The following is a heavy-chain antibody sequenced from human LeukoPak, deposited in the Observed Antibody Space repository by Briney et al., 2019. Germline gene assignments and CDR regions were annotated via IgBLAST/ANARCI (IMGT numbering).Heavy chain of an antibody. J-gene: IGHJ4*02. CDR2: IYASGST. CDR1: GGSISSYY. V-gene: IGHV4-4*07. D-gene: IGHD3-10*01. Sequence: SETLSLTCTVSGGSISSYYWSWIRQPAGKGLEWIGRIYASGSTNYNPSLKSRVTMSVDTSKNQFSLKLSSVTAADTAVYYCATALSLGRQFDYWGQGTLVTVSS. CDR3: ATALSLGRQFDY.